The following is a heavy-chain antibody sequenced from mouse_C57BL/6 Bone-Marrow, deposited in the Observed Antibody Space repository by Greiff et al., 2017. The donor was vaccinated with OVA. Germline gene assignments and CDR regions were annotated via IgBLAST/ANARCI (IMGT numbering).Heavy chain of an antibody. V-gene: IGHV2-2*01. CDR2: IWSGGST. CDR1: GFSLTGYG. Sequence: QVHVKQSGPGLVQPSQSLSISCTASGFSLTGYGVHWVRQSPGKGLEWLGVIWSGGSTDYNEAFISRLSISKDNSKGKVFFKMNSLQADDTAIYYCARNIDCEASYYYAMDYWGQGTSVTVSS. CDR3: ARNIDCEASYYYAMDY. D-gene: IGHD1-2*01. J-gene: IGHJ4*01.